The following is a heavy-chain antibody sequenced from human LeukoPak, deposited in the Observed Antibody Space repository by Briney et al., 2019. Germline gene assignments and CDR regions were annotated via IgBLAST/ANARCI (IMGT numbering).Heavy chain of an antibody. J-gene: IGHJ4*02. V-gene: IGHV3-21*01. CDR1: GFTFSSYS. CDR2: ISSSSSYI. Sequence: GGSRRLSCAASGFTFSSYSMNWVRQAPGKGLEWVSSISSSSSYIYYADSVKGRFTISRDNAKNSLYLQMNSLRAEDTAVYYCASGSDGYCSGGSCYDANYWGQGTLVTVSS. D-gene: IGHD2-15*01. CDR3: ASGSDGYCSGGSCYDANY.